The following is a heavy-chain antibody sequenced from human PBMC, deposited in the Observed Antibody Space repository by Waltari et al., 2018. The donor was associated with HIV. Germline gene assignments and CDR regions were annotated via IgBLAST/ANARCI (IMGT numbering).Heavy chain of an antibody. D-gene: IGHD4-17*01. V-gene: IGHV4-34*01. CDR3: ARRWTTVTTDSLDL. CDR1: GGSFNGYS. J-gene: IGHJ2*01. CDR2: INHGGST. Sequence: QVQLQQWGAGLLKPSETLSLTCAVYGGSFNGYSWSWIRQSPGMGLEWIGEINHGGSTIDNPALKSRGTRSVDTSKTQFSLKLSCVTAADTAVYYCARRWTTVTTDSLDLWGRGTLVTVSS.